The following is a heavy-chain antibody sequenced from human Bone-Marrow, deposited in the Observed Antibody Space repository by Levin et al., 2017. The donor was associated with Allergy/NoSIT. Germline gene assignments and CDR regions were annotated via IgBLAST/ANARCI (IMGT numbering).Heavy chain of an antibody. J-gene: IGHJ6*02. CDR3: VRDDRTFGVVIVGGMDV. CDR1: GFTFSNYA. CDR2: ISYDGGSE. V-gene: IGHV3-30-3*01. Sequence: AGGSLRLSCAASGFTFSNYALHWVRQAPGRGLEWVALISYDGGSEYYADSVKGRFTISRDTSKNTLYLQMNSLRHDDTAIYYCVRDDRTFGVVIVGGMDVWGQGTTVTVSS. D-gene: IGHD3-3*01.